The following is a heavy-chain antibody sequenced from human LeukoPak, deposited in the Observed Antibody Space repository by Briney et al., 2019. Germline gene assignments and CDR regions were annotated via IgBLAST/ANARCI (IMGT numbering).Heavy chain of an antibody. J-gene: IGHJ4*02. CDR2: IYNSGAKT. Sequence: GGSLRLSCAASSFTFSTYSMTWVRQGPGKGLEWVSSIYNSGAKTFYADSVKGRFTISRDNSKNTLYLQMNSLRVEDTAVYYCAKDVAPDSGWDLDYWGQGTLVTVSS. D-gene: IGHD6-19*01. CDR1: SFTFSTYS. V-gene: IGHV3-23*01. CDR3: AKDVAPDSGWDLDY.